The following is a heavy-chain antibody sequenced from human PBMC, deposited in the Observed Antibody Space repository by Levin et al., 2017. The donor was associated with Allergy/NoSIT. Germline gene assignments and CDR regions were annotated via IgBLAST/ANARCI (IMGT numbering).Heavy chain of an antibody. CDR1: GFTFSSYA. CDR3: AKDGAGTYYGIDY. V-gene: IGHV3-23*01. CDR2: ISTGGTNT. Sequence: LSLTCAASGFTFSSYAMSLVRQAPGKGLEWVSAISTGGTNTYYADSVKGRFTISRDNSKNTLYLQMNSLRAEDTAVYYCAKDGAGTYYGIDYWGQGTLVTVSS. J-gene: IGHJ4*02. D-gene: IGHD1-26*01.